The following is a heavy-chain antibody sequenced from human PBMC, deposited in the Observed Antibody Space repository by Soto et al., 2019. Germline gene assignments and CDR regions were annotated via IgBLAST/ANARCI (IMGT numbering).Heavy chain of an antibody. CDR2: ITHSGST. Sequence: PSGTLSLTGAVYGGSLSGYYLSWIRQPPRKGLEWIGEITHSGSTNYNPSLKSRVTISVDTSKNQFSLKLSSVTAADTAVYYWAIVIDSLTGYHFDYCGQGTLVTVSS. V-gene: IGHV4-34*01. CDR3: AIVIDSLTGYHFDY. D-gene: IGHD3-9*01. CDR1: GGSLSGYY. J-gene: IGHJ4*01.